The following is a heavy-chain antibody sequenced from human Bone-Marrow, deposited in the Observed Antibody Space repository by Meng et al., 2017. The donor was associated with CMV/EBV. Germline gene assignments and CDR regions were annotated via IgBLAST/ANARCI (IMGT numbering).Heavy chain of an antibody. CDR3: AKRRDYYDSSGYSY. D-gene: IGHD3-22*01. CDR2: ISGSGGST. CDR1: GFTFSSYA. Sequence: GGSLRLSCAASGFTFSSYAMSWVRQAPGKGLEWVSAISGSGGSTYYADSVKGRFTISRDNSKNTLYLQMNSLRAEDTAVYYCAKRRDYYDSSGYSYWVQGTLVTVSS. V-gene: IGHV3-23*01. J-gene: IGHJ4*02.